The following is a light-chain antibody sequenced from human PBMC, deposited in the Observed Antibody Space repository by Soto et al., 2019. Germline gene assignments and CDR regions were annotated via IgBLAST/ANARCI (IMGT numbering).Light chain of an antibody. Sequence: EIVLTQSPGTLSLSTGERATLSCRARQSVSSSYLAWYQQKPGQAPRLLIDGASSRATGIPDRFSGSGSGTDFTLTISRLEPEDFAVYYCQQYGSSPWTFGQGTKVDIK. V-gene: IGKV3-20*01. J-gene: IGKJ1*01. CDR3: QQYGSSPWT. CDR2: GAS. CDR1: QSVSSSY.